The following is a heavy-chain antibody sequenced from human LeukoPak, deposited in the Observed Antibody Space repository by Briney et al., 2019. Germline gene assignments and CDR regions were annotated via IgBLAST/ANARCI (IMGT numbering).Heavy chain of an antibody. J-gene: IGHJ4*02. Sequence: GGSLRLSCAASGFTFSNAWMSWVRQAPGKGLEWVSYISSSGYTMYYADSVKGRFTISRDNAKNSLYLQMNSLRAEDTAVYYCARAHPSGWFYFDYWGQGTLVTVSS. V-gene: IGHV3-11*04. CDR2: ISSSGYTM. CDR3: ARAHPSGWFYFDY. CDR1: GFTFSNAW. D-gene: IGHD6-19*01.